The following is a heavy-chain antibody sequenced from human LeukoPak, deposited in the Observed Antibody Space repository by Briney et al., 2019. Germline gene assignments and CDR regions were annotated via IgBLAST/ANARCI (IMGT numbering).Heavy chain of an antibody. CDR3: ARERYFDY. J-gene: IGHJ4*02. CDR1: GFTFSTCA. CDR2: ISDGGRST. V-gene: IGHV3-23*01. Sequence: PGGSLRLSCAASGFTFSTCAMSWVRQAPGKGLEWVSTISDGGRSTDYADSVKGHFAISRDNSKNTLYLQMNSLRAEDTAVYYCARERYFDYWGQGTLVTVSS.